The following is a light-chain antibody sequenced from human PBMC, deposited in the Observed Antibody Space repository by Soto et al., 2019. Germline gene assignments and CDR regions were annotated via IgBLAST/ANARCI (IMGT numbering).Light chain of an antibody. CDR2: EVS. CDR3: SSYAGSYTLYV. V-gene: IGLV2-8*01. Sequence: QSVLTQAPSASGSPGQSVTISCTGTSSDVGGYNYVSWYQQHPGKAPKLMIYEVSKRPSGVPDRFSGSKSGNTASLTVSGLQAEDEADYYCSSYAGSYTLYVFGTGTKLTVL. CDR1: SSDVGGYNY. J-gene: IGLJ1*01.